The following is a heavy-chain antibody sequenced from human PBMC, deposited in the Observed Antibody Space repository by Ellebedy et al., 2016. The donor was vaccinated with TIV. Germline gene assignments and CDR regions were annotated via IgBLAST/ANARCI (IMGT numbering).Heavy chain of an antibody. Sequence: GESLKISXAASGFTFSSYSMNWVRQAPGKGLEWVSSISSSSSYIYYADSVKGRFTISRDNAKNSLYLQMNSLRAEDTAVYYCARVGMGGYDCRGGCYFDYWGQGTLVTVSS. CDR1: GFTFSSYS. J-gene: IGHJ4*02. CDR3: ARVGMGGYDCRGGCYFDY. V-gene: IGHV3-21*01. D-gene: IGHD5-12*01. CDR2: ISSSSSYI.